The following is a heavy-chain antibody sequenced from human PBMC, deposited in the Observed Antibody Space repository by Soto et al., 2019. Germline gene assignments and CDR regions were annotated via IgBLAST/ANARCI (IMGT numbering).Heavy chain of an antibody. Sequence: PGGSLRLSCAASGFTFSSYAMHWVRQAPGKGLEWVAIISYDGSNKYYADSVKGRFTISRDNSKDTLYLQMNSLRAEDTAVYYCARAGSSSGWPPGLDYWGQGTLVTVSS. CDR2: ISYDGSNK. CDR1: GFTFSSYA. V-gene: IGHV3-30-3*01. D-gene: IGHD6-19*01. J-gene: IGHJ4*02. CDR3: ARAGSSSGWPPGLDY.